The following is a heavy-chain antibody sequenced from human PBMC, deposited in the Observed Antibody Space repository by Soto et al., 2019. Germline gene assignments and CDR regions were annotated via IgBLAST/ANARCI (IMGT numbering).Heavy chain of an antibody. J-gene: IGHJ4*02. CDR2: IIPIFGTA. Sequence: SVKVSCKASGGTFSSYAIIWVRQAPGQGLEWMGGIIPIFGTANYAQKFQGRVTITADNSLYLQMNSLRVEDTAVYYCARDRLARGIPVAGRIDYWGQGALVTVSS. CDR3: ARDRLARGIPVAGRIDY. D-gene: IGHD6-19*01. V-gene: IGHV1-69*06. CDR1: GGTFSSYA.